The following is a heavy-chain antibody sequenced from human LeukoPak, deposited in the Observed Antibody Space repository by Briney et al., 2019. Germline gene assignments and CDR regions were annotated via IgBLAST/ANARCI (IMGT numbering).Heavy chain of an antibody. Sequence: GSLRLSCEASGLSFRSYGMSWVRQAPGKGLEWVSSISSGTTYIYYADSVKGRFTISRDNAKYSLFLQMTSLSAEDTAVYYCARDPFSSGWYTNTFDIWGQGTMVTVSS. D-gene: IGHD6-19*01. V-gene: IGHV3-21*01. CDR2: ISSGTTYI. J-gene: IGHJ3*02. CDR3: ARDPFSSGWYTNTFDI. CDR1: GLSFRSYG.